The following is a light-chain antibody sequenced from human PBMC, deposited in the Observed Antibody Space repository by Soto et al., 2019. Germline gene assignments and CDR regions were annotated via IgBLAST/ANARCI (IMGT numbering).Light chain of an antibody. CDR2: EVN. Sequence: QSVLTQPPSASGSPGQSVTISCTGTSSDVGGYNYVSWFQQHPGKVPELIIYEVNKRPSGVPDRFSGSKSGNTASLTFSGLQAEDGADYYCSTFAGRDTFVFCGGTKLTVL. J-gene: IGLJ2*01. V-gene: IGLV2-8*01. CDR3: STFAGRDTFV. CDR1: SSDVGGYNY.